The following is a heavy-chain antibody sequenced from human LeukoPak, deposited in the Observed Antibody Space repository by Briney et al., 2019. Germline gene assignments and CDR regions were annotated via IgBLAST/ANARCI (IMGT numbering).Heavy chain of an antibody. CDR3: ARLRYYDSSGYED. Sequence: SETLSLTCTVSGGSISSHYWSWIRQPPGKGLEWIGYIYYSGSTSYNPSLKSRVTISVDTSKNQFSLKLSSVTAADTAVYYCARLRYYDSSGYEDWGQGTLVTVSS. CDR2: IYYSGST. J-gene: IGHJ4*02. CDR1: GGSISSHY. V-gene: IGHV4-59*11. D-gene: IGHD3-22*01.